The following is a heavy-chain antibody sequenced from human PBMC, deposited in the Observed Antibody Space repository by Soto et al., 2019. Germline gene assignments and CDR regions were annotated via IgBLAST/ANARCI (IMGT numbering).Heavy chain of an antibody. CDR3: AVVVYGMDV. CDR1: GFTFSSDA. V-gene: IGHV3-30-3*01. J-gene: IGHJ6*02. CDR2: ISYDGSNK. D-gene: IGHD6-6*01. Sequence: QVQLVESGGCVVQPGRSLRLSCAASGFTFSSDAMHWVRQAPGKGLEWVAVISYDGSNKYYADSVKGRFTISRDNCKNRLYLQMNSLRAEDTAVYYCAVVVYGMDVWGQGTTVTVSS.